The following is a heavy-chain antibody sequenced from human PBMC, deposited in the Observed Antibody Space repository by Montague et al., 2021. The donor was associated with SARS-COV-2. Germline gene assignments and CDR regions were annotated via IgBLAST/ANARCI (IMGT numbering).Heavy chain of an antibody. CDR2: IHSAGTRS. V-gene: IGHV3-23*03. Sequence: SLRLSCAASGFTFSESPMSWVRQAAGKGLEWVSVIHSAGTRSYFAHSVKGRFTISRDNFKNTMDLPKNSLRAEETAVYYWDREYSAPRWFGGYNRYGMDVWGQGTTVTVSS. D-gene: IGHD3-10*01. CDR3: DREYSAPRWFGGYNRYGMDV. CDR1: GFTFSESP. J-gene: IGHJ6*02.